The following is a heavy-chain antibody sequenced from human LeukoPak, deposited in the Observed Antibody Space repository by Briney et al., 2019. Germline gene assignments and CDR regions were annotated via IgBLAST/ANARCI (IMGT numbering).Heavy chain of an antibody. CDR3: ARDCRSSSWQNYYYYGMDV. Sequence: GSVKVSCKVSGYTLTELSMHWVRQAPGKGLEWMGGFDPEDGETIYAQKFQGRVTMTRDTSTSTVYMELGSLRSEDTAVYYCARDCRSSSWQNYYYYGMDVWGQGTTVTVSS. J-gene: IGHJ6*02. CDR1: GYTLTELS. D-gene: IGHD6-13*01. CDR2: FDPEDGET. V-gene: IGHV1-24*01.